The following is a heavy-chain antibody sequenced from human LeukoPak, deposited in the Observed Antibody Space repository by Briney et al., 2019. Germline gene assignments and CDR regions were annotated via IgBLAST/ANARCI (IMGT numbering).Heavy chain of an antibody. V-gene: IGHV3-48*01. D-gene: IGHD5-18*01. CDR1: GFTFSRFS. Sequence: PGGSLRLSCAASGFTFSRFSMNWVRQAPGKGLEWVSYISSSSSTIYYADSVKGRFTISRDNAKNTLYLQMNSLRAEDTAVYYCARERGYSYGYSYYLVQGTQV. CDR3: ARERGYSYGYSYY. CDR2: ISSSSSTI. J-gene: IGHJ4*02.